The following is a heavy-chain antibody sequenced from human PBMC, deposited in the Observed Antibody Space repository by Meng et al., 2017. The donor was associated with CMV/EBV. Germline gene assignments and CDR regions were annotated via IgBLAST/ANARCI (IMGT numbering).Heavy chain of an antibody. Sequence: SETLSLTCAVYGGSFSGYYWSWIRQPPGKGLEWIGEINHSGSTNYNPSLKSRVTISVDTSKNQFSLKLSSVTAADTAVYYCVRVRGASDYWSQGTLVTVSS. CDR1: GGSFSGYY. CDR2: INHSGST. CDR3: VRVRGASDY. V-gene: IGHV4-34*01. J-gene: IGHJ4*02. D-gene: IGHD4/OR15-4a*01.